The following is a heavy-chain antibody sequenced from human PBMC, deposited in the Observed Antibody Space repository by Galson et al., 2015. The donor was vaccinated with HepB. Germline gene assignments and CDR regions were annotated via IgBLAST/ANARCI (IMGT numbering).Heavy chain of an antibody. CDR2: ISYDGSNK. CDR1: GFTFSSYA. Sequence: SLRLSCAASGFTFSSYAMHWVRQAPGKGLEWVAVISYDGSNKYYADSVKGRFTISRDNSKNTLYLQMNSLRAEDTAVYYCAREIGSSLYYYGMDVWGQGTTVTVSS. D-gene: IGHD6-13*01. J-gene: IGHJ6*02. V-gene: IGHV3-30-3*01. CDR3: AREIGSSLYYYGMDV.